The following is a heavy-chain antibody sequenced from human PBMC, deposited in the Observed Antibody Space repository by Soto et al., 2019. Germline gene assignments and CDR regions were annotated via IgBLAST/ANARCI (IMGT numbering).Heavy chain of an antibody. Sequence: GGSLRLSCAASGFTFSSYSMNWVRQAPGKGLEWVSYISSSSSTIYYADSVKGRFTISRDNAKNTLYLQMNSLRVEDTAVYYYTKDQSRNLSHGDYYYDGMDLWGQGTTVTVSS. CDR3: TKDQSRNLSHGDYYYDGMDL. V-gene: IGHV3-48*01. CDR1: GFTFSSYS. D-gene: IGHD3-3*01. CDR2: ISSSSSTI. J-gene: IGHJ6*02.